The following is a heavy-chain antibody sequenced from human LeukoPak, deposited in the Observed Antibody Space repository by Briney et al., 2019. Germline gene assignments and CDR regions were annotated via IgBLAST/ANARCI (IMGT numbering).Heavy chain of an antibody. Sequence: SETLSLTCTVSGGSISSYYWTWIRQLPGKGLEWIGYLDYSGSTKYNPSLKSRVTISVDTSKNQFSLKLSSVTAADTAVYYCARRHVQYTSSSDPYYFDYWGRGTLVTVSS. D-gene: IGHD6-6*01. J-gene: IGHJ4*02. CDR1: GGSISSYY. CDR2: LDYSGST. V-gene: IGHV4-59*01. CDR3: ARRHVQYTSSSDPYYFDY.